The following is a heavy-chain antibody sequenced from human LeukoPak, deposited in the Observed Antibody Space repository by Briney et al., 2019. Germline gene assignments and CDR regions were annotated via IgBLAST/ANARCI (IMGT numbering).Heavy chain of an antibody. J-gene: IGHJ6*04. Sequence: GGSLRLSCAASGFTFSTYGMHWVRQAPGKGLEWVAFIRYDGSNKYYADSVRGRFTISRDNAKNTLCLQMNSLRAEDTAVYYCAKDLGYYGSGSSMDVWGKGTTVTISA. V-gene: IGHV3-30*02. CDR1: GFTFSTYG. D-gene: IGHD3-10*01. CDR3: AKDLGYYGSGSSMDV. CDR2: IRYDGSNK.